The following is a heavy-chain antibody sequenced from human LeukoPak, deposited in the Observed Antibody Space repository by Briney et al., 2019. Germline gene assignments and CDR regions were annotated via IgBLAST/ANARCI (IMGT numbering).Heavy chain of an antibody. Sequence: PGGSLRLPCAASGLTFSNYGMSWVRQAPGKGLEWVSSITGSGGSTCVDSVQGRFTISRDNSKNALYLQMSSLRAEDTAVYYCAKNLLGSAAFSWYFDLWGRGTLVTVSS. D-gene: IGHD1-26*01. J-gene: IGHJ2*01. V-gene: IGHV3-23*01. CDR2: ITGSGGST. CDR3: AKNLLGSAAFSWYFDL. CDR1: GLTFSNYG.